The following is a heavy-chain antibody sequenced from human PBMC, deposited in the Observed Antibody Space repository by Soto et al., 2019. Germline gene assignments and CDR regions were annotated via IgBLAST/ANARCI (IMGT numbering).Heavy chain of an antibody. CDR1: GGSISSSSYY. CDR2: IYYSGST. CDR3: ARQTDSYYTFDAFDI. Sequence: PSETLSLTCTVSGGSISSSSYYWGWIRQPPGKGLEWIGSIYYSGSTYYNPSLKSRVTISVDTSKNQFSLKLSSVTAADTAVYYCARQTDSYYTFDAFDIWGQGTMVTXSS. V-gene: IGHV4-39*01. D-gene: IGHD3-22*01. J-gene: IGHJ3*02.